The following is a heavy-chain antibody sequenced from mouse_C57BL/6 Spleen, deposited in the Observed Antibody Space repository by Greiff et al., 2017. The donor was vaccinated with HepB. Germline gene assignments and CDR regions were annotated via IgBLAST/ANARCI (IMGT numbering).Heavy chain of an antibody. CDR1: GYSITSGYY. J-gene: IGHJ2*01. Sequence: EVQLQQSGPGLVKPSQSLSLTCSVTGYSITSGYYWNWIRQFPGNKLEWMGYISYDGSNNYNPSLKNRISITRDTSKNQLFLKLNSVTTEDTATYYCAREDWYYFDYWGQGTTLTVSS. CDR2: ISYDGSN. V-gene: IGHV3-6*01. D-gene: IGHD4-1*01. CDR3: AREDWYYFDY.